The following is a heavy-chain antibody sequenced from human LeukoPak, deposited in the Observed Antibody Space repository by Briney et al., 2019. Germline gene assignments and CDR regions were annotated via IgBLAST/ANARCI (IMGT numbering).Heavy chain of an antibody. CDR2: IRYDGSNK. CDR1: GFTFSSYG. CDR3: AKEYCSSTSCYITGDY. Sequence: GGSLRLSCAASGFTFSSYGMHWVRQAPGKGLKWVAFIRYDGSNKYYADSVKGRFTISRDNSKNTLYLQMNSLRAEDTAVYYCAKEYCSSTSCYITGDYWGQGTLVTVSS. D-gene: IGHD2-2*02. V-gene: IGHV3-30*02. J-gene: IGHJ4*02.